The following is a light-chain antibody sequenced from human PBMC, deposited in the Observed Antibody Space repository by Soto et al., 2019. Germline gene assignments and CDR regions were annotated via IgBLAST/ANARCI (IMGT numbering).Light chain of an antibody. V-gene: IGKV3D-20*02. CDR1: QSVSSAY. CDR3: QQRSNWPPIT. J-gene: IGKJ5*01. CDR2: GAS. Sequence: EIVLTQSPGTLSLSPGERATLSCRASQSVSSAYLAWYQQKPGQAPRLLIYGASSRATGTPDRFSGSGSGTEFTLTIDNLEPEDFAIYYCQQRSNWPPITFGQGTRLEIK.